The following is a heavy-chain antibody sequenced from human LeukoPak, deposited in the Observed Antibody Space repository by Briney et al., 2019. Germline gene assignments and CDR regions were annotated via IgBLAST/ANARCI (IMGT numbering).Heavy chain of an antibody. D-gene: IGHD3-10*01. J-gene: IGHJ5*02. V-gene: IGHV3-74*01. Sequence: PGGSLRLSCAASGFTFSSYWMHWVRQAPGKGLVWVSRINSDGSSTSYADSMKGRFTISRDNAKNTLYLQMNSLRAEDTAVYYCARVSYGSGSSQTRWATDNWFDPWGQGTLVTVSS. CDR3: ARVSYGSGSSQTRWATDNWFDP. CDR2: INSDGSST. CDR1: GFTFSSYW.